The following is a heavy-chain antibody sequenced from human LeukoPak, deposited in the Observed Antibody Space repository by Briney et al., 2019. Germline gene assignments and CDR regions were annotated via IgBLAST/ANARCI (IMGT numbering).Heavy chain of an antibody. Sequence: GASVKVSCQASGYMFTSYAIHWVREAPGPGPEWLGWISVYNGKTDYAEGLQGRVTMTTDRSTNTAFMELRSLRSDDTAIYFCARGSGSPYYYYMDVWGKGTAVTVSS. CDR1: GYMFTSYA. CDR3: ARGSGSPYYYYMDV. V-gene: IGHV1-18*01. D-gene: IGHD3-10*01. J-gene: IGHJ6*03. CDR2: ISVYNGKT.